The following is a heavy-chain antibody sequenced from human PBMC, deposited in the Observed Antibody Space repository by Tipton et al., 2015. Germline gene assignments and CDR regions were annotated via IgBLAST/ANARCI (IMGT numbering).Heavy chain of an antibody. V-gene: IGHV4-59*12. J-gene: IGHJ4*02. D-gene: IGHD3-22*01. CDR2: MHYSGKT. Sequence: TLSLTCTVSGGSISSYYWSWIRQSPGKGLEWIGNMHYSGKTNHNPSLKSRVTISIDTSKNQFSLKLSSVTAADTAVYYCARTGGYYDSSGFLFDYWGQGTLVTVSS. CDR1: GGSISSYY. CDR3: ARTGGYYDSSGFLFDY.